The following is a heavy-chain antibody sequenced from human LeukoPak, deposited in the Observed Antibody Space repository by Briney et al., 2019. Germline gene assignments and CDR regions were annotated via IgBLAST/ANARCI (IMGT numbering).Heavy chain of an antibody. CDR3: AREGYSSGWYGPSGY. CDR2: IYTSGST. J-gene: IGHJ4*02. Sequence: KPSETLSLTCAVSGYSISSGYYWGWIRQPPGKGLEWIGRIYTSGSTNYNPSLKSRVTISVDTSKNQFSLKLSSVTAADTAAYYCAREGYSSGWYGPSGYWGQGTLVTVSS. V-gene: IGHV4-38-2*02. D-gene: IGHD6-19*01. CDR1: GYSISSGYY.